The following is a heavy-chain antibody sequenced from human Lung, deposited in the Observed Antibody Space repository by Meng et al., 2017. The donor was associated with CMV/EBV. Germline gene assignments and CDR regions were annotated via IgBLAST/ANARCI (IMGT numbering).Heavy chain of an antibody. CDR3: AGGGPAIFSPFDP. J-gene: IGHJ5*02. Sequence: TSGFNFNNYPRRWGRQAAGMGLEGVSGIRPSGGSTYDADSVKGRFTISRDNSKNTLYLQMKSLRPEDTALYFCAGGGPAIFSPFDPWGQGTLVTVSS. D-gene: IGHD3-3*01. CDR1: GFNFNNYP. CDR2: IRPSGGST. V-gene: IGHV3-23*01.